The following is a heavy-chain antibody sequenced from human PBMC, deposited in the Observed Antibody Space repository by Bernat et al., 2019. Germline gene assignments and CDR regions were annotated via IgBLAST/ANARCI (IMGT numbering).Heavy chain of an antibody. J-gene: IGHJ3*02. CDR2: IIPILGIA. V-gene: IGHV1-69*02. Sequence: QVQLVQSGAEVKKPGSSVKVSCKASGGTFSSYTISWVRQAPGQGLEWMGRIIPILGIANYAQKFQGRVTITADKSTSTAYMELSSLRSEDTAVYYCASVCSSTSCPGGHDAFDIWGQGTMVTVSS. CDR3: ASVCSSTSCPGGHDAFDI. D-gene: IGHD2-2*01. CDR1: GGTFSSYT.